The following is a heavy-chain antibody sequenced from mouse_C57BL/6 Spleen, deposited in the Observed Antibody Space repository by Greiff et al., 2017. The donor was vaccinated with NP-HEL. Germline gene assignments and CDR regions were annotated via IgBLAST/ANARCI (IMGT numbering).Heavy chain of an antibody. CDR2: INPNYGTT. CDR3: AREAITTVERDVDYFDY. D-gene: IGHD1-1*01. J-gene: IGHJ2*01. V-gene: IGHV1-39*01. CDR1: GYSFTDYN. Sequence: EVKLMESGPELVKPGASVKISCKASGYSFTDYNMNWVKQSNGKSLEWIGVINPNYGTTSYNQKFKGKATLTVDQSSSTAYMQLNSLTSEDSAVYYCAREAITTVERDVDYFDYWGQGTTLTVSS.